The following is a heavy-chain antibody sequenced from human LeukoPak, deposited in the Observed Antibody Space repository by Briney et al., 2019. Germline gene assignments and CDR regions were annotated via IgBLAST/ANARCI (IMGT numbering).Heavy chain of an antibody. CDR1: GGSFSGYY. CDR3: ARGHTYYYDSSGYYYQEARFDY. J-gene: IGHJ4*02. D-gene: IGHD3-22*01. Sequence: SETLSLTCAVNGGSFSGYYWSWIRQPPGKGLEWIGEINHSGSTNYNPSLKSRVTISVDTSKNQFSLKLSSVTAADTAVYYCARGHTYYYDSSGYYYQEARFDYWGQGTLVTVSS. V-gene: IGHV4-34*01. CDR2: INHSGST.